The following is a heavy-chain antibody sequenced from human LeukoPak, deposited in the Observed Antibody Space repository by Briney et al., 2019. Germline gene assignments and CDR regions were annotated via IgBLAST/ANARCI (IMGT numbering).Heavy chain of an antibody. J-gene: IGHJ4*02. V-gene: IGHV3-21*04. D-gene: IGHD3-10*01. CDR1: GFTFSSYT. CDR3: ARGEGYYASGSYYIDY. CDR2: ITTSSTYI. Sequence: GGPLRLSCTASGFTFSSYTKNWVRKAPGKGLERVSSITTSSTYIYYADSVRGRFTISRDNAKNSLYLRMSSLRVEDTAVYYCARGEGYYASGSYYIDYWGQGTLVTVSS.